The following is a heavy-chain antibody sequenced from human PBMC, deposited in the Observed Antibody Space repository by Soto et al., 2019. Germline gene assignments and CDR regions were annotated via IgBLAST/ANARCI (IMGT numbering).Heavy chain of an antibody. CDR3: ARVAVAARPRWYNWFDP. J-gene: IGHJ5*02. Sequence: QEQLVQSGAEVKKPGASVKASCKTSGYTFTDYDINWVRQATGQGLEWIGWMNPNSGETGYAQKLQGRVTMTRSASLSTAYLELSSLRSEDTAVYYCARVAVAARPRWYNWFDPWGQGTLVTVSS. CDR2: MNPNSGET. CDR1: GYTFTDYD. V-gene: IGHV1-8*01. D-gene: IGHD2-15*01.